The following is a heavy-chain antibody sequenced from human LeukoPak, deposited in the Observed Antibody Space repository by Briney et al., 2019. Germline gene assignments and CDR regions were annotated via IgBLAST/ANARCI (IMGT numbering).Heavy chain of an antibody. V-gene: IGHV3-21*01. D-gene: IGHD3-22*01. CDR2: ISSSRDYI. CDR1: GFSFSDST. J-gene: IGHJ4*02. Sequence: GGSLRLSCAASGFSFSDSTMNWVRQAPGKGLEWVASISSSRDYIYYGDSLKGRFSISRDNAKNSLSLQMNGLRAEDTAVYYCALTIYDSPTANFDYWGQGTLVTVSS. CDR3: ALTIYDSPTANFDY.